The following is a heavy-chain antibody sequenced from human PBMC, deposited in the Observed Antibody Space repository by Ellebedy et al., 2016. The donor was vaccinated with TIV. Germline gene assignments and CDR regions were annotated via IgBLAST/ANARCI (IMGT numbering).Heavy chain of an antibody. V-gene: IGHV1-69*13. D-gene: IGHD3-22*01. Sequence: AASVKVSCKASVGTFSSYAISWERQAPRQGLEWMGGIIAIFGTANYAQKFQGRVTITADESTSTAYMELSSLRSEDTAVYYCARTDYYDSSGYYYYFDYWGQGTLVTVSS. CDR2: IIAIFGTA. J-gene: IGHJ4*02. CDR1: VGTFSSYA. CDR3: ARTDYYDSSGYYYYFDY.